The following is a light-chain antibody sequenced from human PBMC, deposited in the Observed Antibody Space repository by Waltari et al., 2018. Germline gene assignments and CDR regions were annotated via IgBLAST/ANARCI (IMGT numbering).Light chain of an antibody. V-gene: IGKV1-39*01. CDR3: QHFDNLLFT. J-gene: IGKJ2*01. CDR2: AAS. Sequence: DIQMTQSPSSLSASVGDRVTITCRATQSINNYLNWYQHKPGRAPKLLIYAASSLQSGVPSRFTGSGSGTHFTLTITSLQPEDFATYYCQHFDNLLFTFGQGTKLEI. CDR1: QSINNY.